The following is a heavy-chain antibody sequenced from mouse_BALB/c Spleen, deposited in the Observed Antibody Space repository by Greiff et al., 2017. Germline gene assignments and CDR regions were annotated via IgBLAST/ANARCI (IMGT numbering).Heavy chain of an antibody. D-gene: IGHD2-2*01. Sequence: EVMLVESGGGLVKPGGSLKLSCAASGFTFSSYAMSWVRQTPEKRLEWVATISSGGSYTYYPDSVKGRFTISRDNAKNTLYLQMSSLRSEDTAMYYCARRGVRAWFAYWGQGTLVTVSA. V-gene: IGHV5-9-1*01. J-gene: IGHJ3*01. CDR1: GFTFSSYA. CDR3: ARRGVRAWFAY. CDR2: ISSGGSYT.